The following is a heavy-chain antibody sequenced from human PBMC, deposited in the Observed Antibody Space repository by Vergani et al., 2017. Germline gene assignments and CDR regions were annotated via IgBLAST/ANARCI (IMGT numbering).Heavy chain of an antibody. D-gene: IGHD6-19*01. CDR2: ISYDGSNK. CDR3: AKASGWITKYYYYYYMDV. CDR1: GFTFSSYA. V-gene: IGHV3-30-3*01. J-gene: IGHJ6*03. Sequence: QVQLVESGGGVVQPGRSLRLSCAASGFTFSSYAMHWVRQAPGKGLEWVAVISYDGSNKYYADSVKGRFTISRDNSKNTLYLQMNSLRAEDTAVYYCAKASGWITKYYYYYYMDVWGKGTTVTVSS.